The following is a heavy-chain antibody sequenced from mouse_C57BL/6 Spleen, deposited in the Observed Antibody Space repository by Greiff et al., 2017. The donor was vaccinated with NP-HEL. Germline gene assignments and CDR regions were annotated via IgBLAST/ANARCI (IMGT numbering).Heavy chain of an antibody. D-gene: IGHD1-1*01. J-gene: IGHJ2*01. CDR1: GYTFTSYW. Sequence: EVQGVESGTVLARPGASVKMSCKTSGYTFTSYWMHWVKQRPGQGLEWIGAIYPGNSDTSYNQKFKGKAKLTAVTSASTAYMELSSLTNEDSAVYYCTRGPYYYGSSFDYWGQGTTLTVSS. CDR3: TRGPYYYGSSFDY. CDR2: IYPGNSDT. V-gene: IGHV1-5*01.